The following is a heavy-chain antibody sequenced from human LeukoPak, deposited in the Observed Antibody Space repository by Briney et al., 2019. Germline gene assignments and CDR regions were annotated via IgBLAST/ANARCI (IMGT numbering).Heavy chain of an antibody. Sequence: PGGSLRLSCAASGFTVSSNYMTWVRQAPGKGLEWVSIIYSGGITHYVDSVKGRFTISRDNSENTLYLQMNSLRAEDTAGYYCARVDGSGSKYNKPLDYWGQGTLVTVSS. D-gene: IGHD3-10*01. CDR2: IYSGGIT. CDR3: ARVDGSGSKYNKPLDY. CDR1: GFTVSSNY. V-gene: IGHV3-66*01. J-gene: IGHJ4*02.